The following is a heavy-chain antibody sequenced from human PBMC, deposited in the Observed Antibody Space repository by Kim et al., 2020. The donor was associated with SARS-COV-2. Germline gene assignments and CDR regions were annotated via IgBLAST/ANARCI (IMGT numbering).Heavy chain of an antibody. V-gene: IGHV3-74*01. CDR2: INSDGSST. CDR3: ARVTTLTSGFDP. Sequence: GGSLRLSCAASGFTFSSYWMHWVRQAPGKGLVWVSRINSDGSSTSYADSVKGRFTISRDNAKNTLYLQMNSLRAEDTAVYYCARVTTLTSGFDPWGQGTLVTVSS. CDR1: GFTFSSYW. D-gene: IGHD1-1*01. J-gene: IGHJ5*02.